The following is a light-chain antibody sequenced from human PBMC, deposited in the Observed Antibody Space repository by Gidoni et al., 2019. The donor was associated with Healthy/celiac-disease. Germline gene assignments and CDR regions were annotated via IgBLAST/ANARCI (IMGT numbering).Light chain of an antibody. Sequence: DIQMTQSPSSLSASVGDRVTITCRASQSISSYLNGYQQKPGKAPKLLIYAESSLQSGVPSRFSGSGSGTDFTLTISSLQPEDFATYYCQQSYSTLFTFGPGTKVEIK. V-gene: IGKV1-39*01. CDR1: QSISSY. CDR2: AES. CDR3: QQSYSTLFT. J-gene: IGKJ3*01.